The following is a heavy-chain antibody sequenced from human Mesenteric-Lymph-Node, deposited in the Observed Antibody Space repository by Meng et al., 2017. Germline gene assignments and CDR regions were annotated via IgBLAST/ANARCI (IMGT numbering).Heavy chain of an antibody. D-gene: IGHD2-15*01. CDR2: INPSGGST. V-gene: IGHV1-46*01. J-gene: IGHJ4*02. CDR1: GYTFTSYY. Sequence: ASVKVFCKASGYTFTSYYMHWVRQAPGQGLEWMGIINPSGGSTSYAQKFQGRVTMTTDTSTSTAYMELRSLRSDDTAVYYCARTCSGGSCYFVYWGQGALVTVSS. CDR3: ARTCSGGSCYFVY.